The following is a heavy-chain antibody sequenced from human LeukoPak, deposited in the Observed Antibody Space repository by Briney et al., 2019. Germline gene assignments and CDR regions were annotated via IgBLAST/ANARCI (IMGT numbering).Heavy chain of an antibody. CDR3: ARDKVVGATYFDY. CDR2: IKQDGSEK. CDR1: GFSFSSYW. Sequence: PGGSLRLSCADSGFSFSSYWMSWVRQAPGKGPEWVANIKQDGSEKYYVDSVKGRFTISRDNAKNSLYLQMDSLRAEDTAVYYCARDKVVGATYFDYWGQGTLVTVSS. J-gene: IGHJ4*02. V-gene: IGHV3-7*01. D-gene: IGHD1-26*01.